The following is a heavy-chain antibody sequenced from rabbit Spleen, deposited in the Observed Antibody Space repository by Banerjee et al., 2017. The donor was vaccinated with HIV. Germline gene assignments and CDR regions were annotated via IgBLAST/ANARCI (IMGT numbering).Heavy chain of an antibody. J-gene: IGHJ6*01. V-gene: IGHV1S43*01. CDR3: ARDSSSSFSSYGMDL. D-gene: IGHD1-1*01. CDR1: GIDFSSKYY. CDR2: IEPVFGIT. Sequence: QSLEESGGDLVKPGASLTLTCKASGIDFSSKYYMCWVRQAPGKGLEWIGYIEPVFGITYYASWVNGRFTISSHNAQNTLYLQLNSLTAADTATYFCARDSSSSFSSYGMDLWGPGTLVTVS.